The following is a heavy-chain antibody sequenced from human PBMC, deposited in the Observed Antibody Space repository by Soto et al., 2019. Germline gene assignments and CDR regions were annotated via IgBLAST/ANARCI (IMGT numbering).Heavy chain of an antibody. J-gene: IGHJ4*02. Sequence: GGSLRLSCAASGFSFSDYAMSWVRQAPGKGLEWVSVISESGGSTHYADSVRGRFTVSRDNSKNSLSLRMNSLRDEDTAVYFCAKRSPYSSGWYSPVFDYWGQGALVTVSS. CDR2: ISESGGST. D-gene: IGHD6-13*01. V-gene: IGHV3-23*01. CDR1: GFSFSDYA. CDR3: AKRSPYSSGWYSPVFDY.